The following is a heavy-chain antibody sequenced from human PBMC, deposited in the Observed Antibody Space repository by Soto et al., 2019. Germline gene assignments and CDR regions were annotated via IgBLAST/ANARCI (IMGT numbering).Heavy chain of an antibody. CDR2: ISGSGGST. Sequence: GGSLRLSCAASGFTFSSYAMSWVRQAPGKGLEWVSAISGSGGSTYYADSVKGRFTISRDNSKNTLYLQMNSLRAEDTAVYYCAKDKTAGSGWYASSYYYYYYMDVWGKGTTVTVSS. J-gene: IGHJ6*03. CDR1: GFTFSSYA. V-gene: IGHV3-23*01. CDR3: AKDKTAGSGWYASSYYYYYYMDV. D-gene: IGHD6-19*01.